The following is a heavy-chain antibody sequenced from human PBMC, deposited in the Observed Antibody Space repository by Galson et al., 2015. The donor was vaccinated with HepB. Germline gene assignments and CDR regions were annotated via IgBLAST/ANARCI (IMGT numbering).Heavy chain of an antibody. Sequence: SVKVSCKASGGTFSSYAISWVRQAPGQGLEWMGGIIPIFGTANYAQKFQGRVTITADESTSTAYMELSSLRSEDTAVYYCARDAYPDYGDYESTFDIWGQGTMVTVSS. CDR3: ARDAYPDYGDYESTFDI. CDR1: GGTFSSYA. V-gene: IGHV1-69*13. J-gene: IGHJ3*02. D-gene: IGHD4-17*01. CDR2: IIPIFGTA.